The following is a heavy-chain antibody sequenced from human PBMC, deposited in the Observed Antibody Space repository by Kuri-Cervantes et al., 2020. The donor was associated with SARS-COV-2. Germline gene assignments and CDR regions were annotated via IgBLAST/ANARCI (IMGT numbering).Heavy chain of an antibody. CDR3: ARDSMTTRDFDY. J-gene: IGHJ4*02. CDR1: GSTLSSYW. Sequence: LSLTCVASGSTLSSYWMHWVRQAPGKGLVWVSRLTNDGSDAIFADSVKGRFTISRDNAKNMLYLYMNSLRADDTAVYYCARDSMTTRDFDYWGQGTLVTVSS. V-gene: IGHV3-74*01. CDR2: LTNDGSDA. D-gene: IGHD4-11*01.